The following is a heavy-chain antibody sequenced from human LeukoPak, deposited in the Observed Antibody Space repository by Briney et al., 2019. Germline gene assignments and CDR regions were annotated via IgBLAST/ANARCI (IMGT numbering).Heavy chain of an antibody. D-gene: IGHD3-3*01. Sequence: RGSLRLSRAAPGFTFISYSMNWVRQAPRKGLEWVSYIISSSGNTYSADSVKGRFTISRDNAQNTLYLQMNSLRASSTAVYYFARGYDFWSGSPFSSPHFDYWGQGTLVTVSS. CDR2: IISSSGNT. V-gene: IGHV3-48*01. J-gene: IGHJ4*02. CDR3: ARGYDFWSGSPFSSPHFDY. CDR1: GFTFISYS.